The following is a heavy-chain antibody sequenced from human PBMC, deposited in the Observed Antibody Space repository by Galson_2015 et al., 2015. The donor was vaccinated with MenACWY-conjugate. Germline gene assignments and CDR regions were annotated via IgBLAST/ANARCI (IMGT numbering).Heavy chain of an antibody. CDR2: ISYTGTT. J-gene: IGHJ5*02. D-gene: IGHD2-8*02. CDR3: GRVRHRLKRDCSGGLWLLGGRDNWFDP. Sequence: SLSLTCAVSGDSISSDDYYWSWIRQHPGKGLEWIGYISYTGTTYSSPSLKRRVITSVDTSMNQFSLSLHSVTAADTAVYYCGRVRHRLKRDCSGGLWLLGGRDNWFDPWGPGTLVTVSS. CDR1: GDSISSDDYY. V-gene: IGHV4-31*11.